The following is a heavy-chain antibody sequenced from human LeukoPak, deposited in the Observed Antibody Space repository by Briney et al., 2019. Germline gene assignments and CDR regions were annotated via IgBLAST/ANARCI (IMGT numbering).Heavy chain of an antibody. Sequence: ASVKVCCKASGGTFSSYAISWVRQAPGQGLEWMGRIIPIFGIANYAQKFQGRVTITADKSTSTAYMELSSLRSEDTAVYYCARDTSLYSSSSSHYFDYWGQGTLVTVSS. V-gene: IGHV1-69*04. D-gene: IGHD6-6*01. CDR1: GGTFSSYA. J-gene: IGHJ4*02. CDR3: ARDTSLYSSSSSHYFDY. CDR2: IIPIFGIA.